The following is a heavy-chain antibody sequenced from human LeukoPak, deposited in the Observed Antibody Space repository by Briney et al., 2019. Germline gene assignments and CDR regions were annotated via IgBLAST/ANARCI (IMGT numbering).Heavy chain of an antibody. Sequence: GGSLRLSCAASGFTFSSYGMHWVRQAPGKGLEWVAVIWNDGSNKYYADSVKGRFTTSRDNSKDTLYLQMNSLRAEDTAVYYCATDRNSGKYYDYWGQGTLVTVSS. CDR3: ATDRNSGKYYDY. D-gene: IGHD1-26*01. V-gene: IGHV3-33*01. CDR1: GFTFSSYG. J-gene: IGHJ4*02. CDR2: IWNDGSNK.